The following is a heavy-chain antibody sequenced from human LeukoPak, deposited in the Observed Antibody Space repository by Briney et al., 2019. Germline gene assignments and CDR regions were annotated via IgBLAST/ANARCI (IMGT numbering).Heavy chain of an antibody. V-gene: IGHV4-34*01. J-gene: IGHJ5*01. Sequence: SETLSLTCAVYGGSFSGYYWSWIRQPPGKGLEWIGEINHSGSSNYNPSLKSRVTISVDTPKNQFSLKVSSVTAADTALYYCSRARCSGGTCYPNWFDSWGQGTLVTVSS. CDR3: SRARCSGGTCYPNWFDS. CDR2: INHSGSS. CDR1: GGSFSGYY. D-gene: IGHD2-15*01.